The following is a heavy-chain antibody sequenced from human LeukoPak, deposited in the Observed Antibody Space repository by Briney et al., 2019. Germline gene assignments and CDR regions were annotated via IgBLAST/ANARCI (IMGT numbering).Heavy chain of an antibody. CDR2: INSNSGAI. D-gene: IGHD1-26*01. Sequence: ASVKVSCKTSGYTFTAYYIHWVRQAPGQGLEWMGWINSNSGAINYAQKFQGRVTMTRDTSISTAYMELSSLRSDDTAVYYCARGGGSYDYWGQGTLVTVSS. CDR3: ARGGGSYDY. J-gene: IGHJ4*02. V-gene: IGHV1-2*02. CDR1: GYTFTAYY.